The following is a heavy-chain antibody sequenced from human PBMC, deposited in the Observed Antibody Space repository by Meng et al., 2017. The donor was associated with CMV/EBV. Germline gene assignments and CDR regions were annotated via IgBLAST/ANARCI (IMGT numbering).Heavy chain of an antibody. CDR3: AREEIGLDP. CDR2: IYYSGST. CDR1: GGSIISGDSY. V-gene: IGHV4-30-4*08. Sequence: QLKESGPGLWIPSQTLSLIFLVLGGSIISGDSYWSWIRQPPGKGVEWNGYIYYSGSTYYTPSLKSRVTISVDTSKNQFSLKLSSVTAADTVVYYCAREEIGLDPWGQGTLVTVSS. J-gene: IGHJ5*02. D-gene: IGHD3/OR15-3a*01.